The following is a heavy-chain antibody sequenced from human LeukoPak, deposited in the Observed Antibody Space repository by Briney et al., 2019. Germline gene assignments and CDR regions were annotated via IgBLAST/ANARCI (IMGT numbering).Heavy chain of an antibody. CDR1: GFTFRNYR. V-gene: IGHV3-74*03. Sequence: GGSLRLSCAASGFTFRNYRMHWVRQAPGKGLVWASCINSDGSMTTYADSVKGRFTISRDNAKNTLYLQLNNLRAEDAAVYYCGRYYASGEIDYWGQGTLVTVSS. CDR2: INSDGSMT. J-gene: IGHJ4*02. D-gene: IGHD3-10*01. CDR3: GRYYASGEIDY.